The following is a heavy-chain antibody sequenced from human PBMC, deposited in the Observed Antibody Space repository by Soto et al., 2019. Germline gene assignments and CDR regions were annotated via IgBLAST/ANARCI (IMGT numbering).Heavy chain of an antibody. CDR1: VGSISRSNW. CDR3: ASRIAAARTDEAEYFQH. J-gene: IGHJ1*01. D-gene: IGHD6-13*01. V-gene: IGHV4-4*02. CDR2: IYHSGST. Sequence: SETLSLTCAVSVGSISRSNWFSCVRQPPGKGLEWIGEIYHSGSTNYNPSLKSRVTISVDKSKNQLSLKLTSVTAADTAVYYCASRIAAARTDEAEYFQHWGQGTLVTVSS.